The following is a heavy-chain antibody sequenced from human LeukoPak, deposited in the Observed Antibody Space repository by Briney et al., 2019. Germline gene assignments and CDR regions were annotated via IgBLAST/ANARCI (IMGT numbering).Heavy chain of an antibody. D-gene: IGHD3-10*01. J-gene: IGHJ4*02. CDR2: ISYDGSNK. V-gene: IGHV3-30*18. CDR1: GFTFSSYG. CDR3: AKVGSGSYSVVY. Sequence: GGSLRLSCAVSGFTFSSYGMHWVRQAPGKGLEWVAVISYDGSNKYYADSVKGRFTISRDNSKNTLYLQMNSLRAEDTAVYYCAKVGSGSYSVVYWGQGTLVTVSS.